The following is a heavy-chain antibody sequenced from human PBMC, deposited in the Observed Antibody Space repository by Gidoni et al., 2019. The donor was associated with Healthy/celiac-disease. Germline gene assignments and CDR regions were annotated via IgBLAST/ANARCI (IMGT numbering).Heavy chain of an antibody. V-gene: IGHV1-69*09. CDR3: AGSRRSYYDSSGYYSFDY. CDR1: GGTFSSSA. J-gene: IGHJ4*02. Sequence: QVQLVQSGAEVKKPGSSVKVSCKASGGTFSSSAISWVRQAPGQGLEWMGRIIPILGIANYAQKFQGRVTITADKSTSTAYMELSSLRSEDTAVYYCAGSRRSYYDSSGYYSFDYWGQGTLVTVSS. CDR2: IIPILGIA. D-gene: IGHD3-22*01.